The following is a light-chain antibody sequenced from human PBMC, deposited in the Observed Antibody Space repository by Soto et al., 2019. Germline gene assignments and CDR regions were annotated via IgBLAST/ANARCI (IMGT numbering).Light chain of an antibody. Sequence: QSVLTQPPSVSGAPGQRVTISCTGSSSNIGEGYDVHWYQQLPGTAPKLLIYDNINRPSGVPDRFSGSKSGTSASLAITGLQDEDEADYYCQSYDSSILVFGGGTKLTVL. CDR1: SSNIGEGYD. V-gene: IGLV1-40*01. CDR3: QSYDSSILV. CDR2: DNI. J-gene: IGLJ2*01.